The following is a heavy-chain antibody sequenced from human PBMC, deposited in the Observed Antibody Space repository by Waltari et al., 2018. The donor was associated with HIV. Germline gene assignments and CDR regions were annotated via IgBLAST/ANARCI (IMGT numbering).Heavy chain of an antibody. Sequence: PGESLKISCKGSGYNFTNYWIGWVRQMPGKGLEWMGIIFPGDSDTIYSPSFQGQVTISADKSITTAYLQWSSLKASDTAMYYCARHLSLSYATPDPWGQGTRVTVSS. V-gene: IGHV5-51*01. D-gene: IGHD2-2*01. J-gene: IGHJ5*02. CDR1: GYNFTNYW. CDR2: IFPGDSDT. CDR3: ARHLSLSYATPDP.